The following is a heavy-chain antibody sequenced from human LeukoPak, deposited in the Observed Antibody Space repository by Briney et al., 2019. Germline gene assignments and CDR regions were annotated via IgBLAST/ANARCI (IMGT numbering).Heavy chain of an antibody. CDR1: GGSISSGGYS. CDR3: AGRGYSGGFDY. J-gene: IGHJ4*02. V-gene: IGHV4-30-2*01. D-gene: IGHD5-12*01. Sequence: SQILSLTCAVSGGSISSGGYSWSWIRQPPGKGLEWIGYIYHSGSTYYNPSLKSRVTISVDRSKNQFSLKLSSVTAADTAVYYCAGRGYSGGFDYWGQGTLVTVSS. CDR2: IYHSGST.